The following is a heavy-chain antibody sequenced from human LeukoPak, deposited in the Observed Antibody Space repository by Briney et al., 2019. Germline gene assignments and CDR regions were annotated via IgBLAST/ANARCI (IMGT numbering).Heavy chain of an antibody. CDR2: IYYSGTT. V-gene: IGHV4-30-4*01. CDR1: GGSLSSSDHY. Sequence: KASETLSLTCTVSGGSLSSSDHYWSWIRQPPGKGLEWIAYIYYSGTTYYNPSLKSRVSISVDTSKNQFSLKLSSVTAADTAVYYCARGDSGSWSFKIWGQGTLVTVSS. J-gene: IGHJ4*02. CDR3: ARGDSGSWSFKI. D-gene: IGHD6-13*01.